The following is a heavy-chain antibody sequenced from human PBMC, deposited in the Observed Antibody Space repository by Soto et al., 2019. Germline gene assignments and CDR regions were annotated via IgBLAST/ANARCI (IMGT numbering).Heavy chain of an antibody. V-gene: IGHV3-23*01. CDR1: GFTFISYA. Sequence: EVPLLQSGGGLVQPGGSLGLSCGASGFTFISYAMSWVRHVPGKGLEWISSISGSGANTWYAGSVQGRFIISRDNSKSTVSLHMSSLRVEDTAIYYCARDRATFDSWGQGTLVTVSS. D-gene: IGHD1-26*01. CDR3: ARDRATFDS. CDR2: ISGSGANT. J-gene: IGHJ4*02.